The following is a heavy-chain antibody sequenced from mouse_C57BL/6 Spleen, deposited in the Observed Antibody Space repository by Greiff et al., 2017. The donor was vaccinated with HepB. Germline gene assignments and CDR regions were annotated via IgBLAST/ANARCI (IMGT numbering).Heavy chain of an antibody. CDR2: IDPETGGT. CDR3: TRGGYSNSWFAY. D-gene: IGHD2-5*01. V-gene: IGHV1-15*01. CDR1: GYTFTDYE. Sequence: QVQLQQSGAELVRPGASVTLSCKASGYTFTDYEMHWVKQTPVHGLEWIGAIDPETGGTAYNQKFKGKAILTADKSSSTAYMELRSLTSEDSAVYYCTRGGYSNSWFAYWGQGTLVTVSA. J-gene: IGHJ3*01.